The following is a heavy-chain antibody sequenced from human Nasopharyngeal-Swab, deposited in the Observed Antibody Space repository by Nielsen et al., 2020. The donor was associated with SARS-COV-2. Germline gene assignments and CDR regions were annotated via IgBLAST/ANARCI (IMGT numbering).Heavy chain of an antibody. D-gene: IGHD3-9*01. CDR2: INPNRGGT. CDR1: GGTFSSYA. CDR3: AREYIFERFDP. V-gene: IGHV1-2*06. Sequence: ASVKVSCKASGGTFSSYAITWVRQAPGQGLEWMGRINPNRGGTNYAQTFQGRVTMTRDTSIGTAYMELSRLRSDDKSVYYCAREYIFERFDPWGQGTLVTVSS. J-gene: IGHJ5*02.